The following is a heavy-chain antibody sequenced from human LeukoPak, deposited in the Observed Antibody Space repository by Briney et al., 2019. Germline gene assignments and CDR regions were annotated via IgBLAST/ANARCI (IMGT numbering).Heavy chain of an antibody. Sequence: PSETLSLTCAVSGGSISSSNWWSWVRQPPGKGLEWIGEIYHSGSTNYNPSLKSRVTISVDKSKNQFSLKLSSVTAADTAVYYCARRVGQQLVLGSFDPWGQGTLVTVSS. V-gene: IGHV4-4*02. J-gene: IGHJ5*02. CDR2: IYHSGST. CDR1: GGSISSSNW. D-gene: IGHD6-13*01. CDR3: ARRVGQQLVLGSFDP.